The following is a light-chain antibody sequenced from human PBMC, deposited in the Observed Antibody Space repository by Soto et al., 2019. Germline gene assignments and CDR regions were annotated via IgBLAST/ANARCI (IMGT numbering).Light chain of an antibody. CDR3: SSYTTSNTRQIV. Sequence: QSALTQPASVSGSPGQSITISCTGTSSDVGGYNYVSWYQHHPGKAPKLIIYDVTNRPSGVSNPFSGSKSGNTASLTISGLQPDDEADYYCSSYTTSNTRQIVSGTGTKVTVL. CDR1: SSDVGGYNY. V-gene: IGLV2-14*03. CDR2: DVT. J-gene: IGLJ1*01.